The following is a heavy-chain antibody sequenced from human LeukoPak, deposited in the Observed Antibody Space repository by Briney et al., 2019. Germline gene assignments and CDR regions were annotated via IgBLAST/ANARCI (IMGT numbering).Heavy chain of an antibody. CDR2: ISGSGGST. CDR3: AKDSELLLLWFGEFLY. Sequence: GGSLRLSCAASGFTFSSYGMHWVRQAPGKGLEWVSAISGSGGSTYYADSVKGRFTISRDNSKNTLYLQMNSLRAEDTAVYYCAKDSELLLLWFGEFLYWGQGTLVTVSS. J-gene: IGHJ4*02. CDR1: GFTFSSYG. D-gene: IGHD3-10*01. V-gene: IGHV3-23*01.